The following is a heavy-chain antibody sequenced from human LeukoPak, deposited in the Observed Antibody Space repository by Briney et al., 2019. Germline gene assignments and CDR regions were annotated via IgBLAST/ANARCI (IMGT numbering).Heavy chain of an antibody. CDR1: GFTFSSYW. CDR3: ARRKQLRNRWFDP. CDR2: IKQDGSEK. Sequence: GGSPRLSCAASGFTFSSYWMSWVRQAPGKGLEWVANIKQDGSEKYYVDSVKGRFTITRDNAKNSLYLQMNSLRAEDTAVYYCARRKQLRNRWFDPWGQGTLVSASS. D-gene: IGHD6-6*01. V-gene: IGHV3-7*01. J-gene: IGHJ5*02.